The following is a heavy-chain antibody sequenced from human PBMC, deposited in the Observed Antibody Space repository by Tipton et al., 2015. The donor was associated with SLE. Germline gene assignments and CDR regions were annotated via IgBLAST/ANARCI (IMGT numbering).Heavy chain of an antibody. J-gene: IGHJ4*02. Sequence: SLRLSCAASGFTFSSYAMSWVRQAPGRGLEWVSGISGSGGSTYYADSVKGRFTISRDNSKNTLYLQMNSLRAEDTAVYYCAKARYSSGWLVDYWGQGTLVTVSS. CDR3: AKARYSSGWLVDY. CDR1: GFTFSSYA. V-gene: IGHV3-23*01. CDR2: ISGSGGST. D-gene: IGHD6-19*01.